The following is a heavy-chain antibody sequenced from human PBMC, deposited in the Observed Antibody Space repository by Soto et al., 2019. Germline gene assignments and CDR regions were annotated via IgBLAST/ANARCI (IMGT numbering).Heavy chain of an antibody. D-gene: IGHD2-8*01. CDR2: IRSKANSYAT. CDR3: TRQVERTANCTNCVCYTLSAFDI. CDR1: GFTFSGSA. J-gene: IGHJ3*02. V-gene: IGHV3-73*02. Sequence: EVQLVESGGGLVQPGGSLKLSCAASGFTFSGSAMHWVRQASGKGLEWVGRIRSKANSYATAYAASVKGRFTISRDDSKNTAYLHMNSLKTEDTAVYYCTRQVERTANCTNCVCYTLSAFDIWGQGTMVTVSS.